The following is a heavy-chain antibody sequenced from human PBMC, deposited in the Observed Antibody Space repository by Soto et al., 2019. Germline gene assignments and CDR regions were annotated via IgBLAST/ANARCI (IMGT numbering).Heavy chain of an antibody. V-gene: IGHV3-30-3*01. D-gene: IGHD3-10*01. Sequence: QVQLVESGGGVVQPGRSLRLSCAASGFTFSSYAMHWVRQAPGKGLEWVAVISYDGSNKYYADSVKGRFTISRDNSKNTLYLQMNSLRAEDTAVYYCARDGYYCGSGSYHYGMDVWGQGTTVTVSS. CDR2: ISYDGSNK. CDR3: ARDGYYCGSGSYHYGMDV. J-gene: IGHJ6*02. CDR1: GFTFSSYA.